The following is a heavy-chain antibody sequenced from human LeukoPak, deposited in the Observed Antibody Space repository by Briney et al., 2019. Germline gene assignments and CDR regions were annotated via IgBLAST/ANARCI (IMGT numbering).Heavy chain of an antibody. CDR1: GFTFSSYA. CDR2: ISYDGSNK. D-gene: IGHD3-10*01. Sequence: GGSLRLSCAASGFTFSSYAMHWVRQAPGKGREWVAVISYDGSNKYYADSVKGRFTISRDNSKNTLYLQMNSLRAEDTAVYYCARDLYYYGSGSFGKYYYYGMDVWGQGTTVTVSS. V-gene: IGHV3-30-3*01. J-gene: IGHJ6*02. CDR3: ARDLYYYGSGSFGKYYYYGMDV.